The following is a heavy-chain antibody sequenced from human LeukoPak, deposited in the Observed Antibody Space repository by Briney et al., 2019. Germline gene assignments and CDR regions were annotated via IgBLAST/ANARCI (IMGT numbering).Heavy chain of an antibody. V-gene: IGHV1-2*02. Sequence: ASVKVSCKAFGYNFTVYYMHWVRQAPGQGLEWMGWINLYSGGTHYAQKFQGRVTMTMNTSINAAYMELSRLVSDDTAVYYCVPGGSGYDLGLIYFDYWGQGTLVTVSS. CDR2: INLYSGGT. CDR3: VPGGSGYDLGLIYFDY. CDR1: GYNFTVYY. D-gene: IGHD5-12*01. J-gene: IGHJ4*02.